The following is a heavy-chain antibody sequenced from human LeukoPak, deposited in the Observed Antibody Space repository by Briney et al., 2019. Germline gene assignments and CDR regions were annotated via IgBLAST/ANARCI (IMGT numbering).Heavy chain of an antibody. J-gene: IGHJ3*02. CDR2: IKQDGSEK. CDR1: GFTFSSYW. D-gene: IGHD3-22*01. Sequence: RPGGSLRLSCVASGFTFSSYWMSWVRQAPGKGLEWVANIKQDGSEKYYVDSVKGRFTISRDNAKNSLYLQMNSLRAEDAAAYYCAKNYDSSGYYESVDAFDIWGQGTMVTVSS. CDR3: AKNYDSSGYYESVDAFDI. V-gene: IGHV3-7*01.